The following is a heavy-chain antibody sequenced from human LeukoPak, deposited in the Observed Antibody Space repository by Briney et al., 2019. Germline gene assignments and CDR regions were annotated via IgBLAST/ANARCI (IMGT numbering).Heavy chain of an antibody. CDR3: ARGRDFWSGYLAYYYYYMDV. CDR2: IKQDGSEK. CDR1: GFTFSSYW. J-gene: IGHJ6*03. V-gene: IGHV3-7*01. D-gene: IGHD3-3*01. Sequence: GGSLRLSCAASGFTFSSYWMSWVRQAPGKGLEWVANIKQDGSEKYYVDSVKGRFTISRDNAKNSLYLQMNSLRAEDTAVYYCARGRDFWSGYLAYYYYYMDVWGKGTTVTVSS.